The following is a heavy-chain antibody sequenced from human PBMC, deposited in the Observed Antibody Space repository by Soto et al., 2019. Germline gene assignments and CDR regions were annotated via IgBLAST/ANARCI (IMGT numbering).Heavy chain of an antibody. D-gene: IGHD3-10*01. CDR1: GYTFTSYS. CDR3: ARVNFGNAFEI. CDR2: INPSNGNT. Sequence: QVQLVQSGAEVKKPGASVRVSCKASGYTFTSYSMHWVRQAPGQGLEWMGIINPSNGNTNYAQDLAGRVTVTADISTTTAYMELRSLTSDDTAVYYCARVNFGNAFEIWGQGTLVTVSS. J-gene: IGHJ3*02. V-gene: IGHV1-46*04.